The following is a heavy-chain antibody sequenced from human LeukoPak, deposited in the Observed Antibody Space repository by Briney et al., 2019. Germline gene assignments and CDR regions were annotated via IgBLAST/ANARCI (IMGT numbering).Heavy chain of an antibody. CDR2: IYSSGST. V-gene: IGHV4-61*02. J-gene: IGHJ5*02. CDR1: GGSISSGSYY. D-gene: IGHD6-6*01. CDR3: ARLIAARHPLGFDP. Sequence: SETPSLTCTVSGGSISSGSYYWSWIRQPAGKGLEWIGRIYSSGSTNYNPSLKSRVTISVDTSKNQFSLKLSSVTAADTAVYYCARLIAARHPLGFDPWGQGTLVTVSS.